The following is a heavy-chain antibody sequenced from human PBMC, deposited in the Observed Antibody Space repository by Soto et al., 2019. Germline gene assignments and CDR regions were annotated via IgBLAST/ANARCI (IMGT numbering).Heavy chain of an antibody. Sequence: SETLSLTCTVSGGSTSSDNYWSWIRQPPGKGLEWIGHIYYSGNTDYNPSLKSRLAISIDTSRNQFSLKLSSVTAADTAVYFCAREGGESSDGLYYFDSWGQGSLVTVS. CDR1: GGSTSSDNY. V-gene: IGHV4-30-4*01. D-gene: IGHD3-16*01. J-gene: IGHJ4*02. CDR2: IYYSGNT. CDR3: AREGGESSDGLYYFDS.